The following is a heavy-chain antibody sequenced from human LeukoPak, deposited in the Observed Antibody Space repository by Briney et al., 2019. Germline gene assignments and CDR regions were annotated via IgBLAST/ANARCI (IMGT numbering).Heavy chain of an antibody. Sequence: PGGSLRLSCAASGFTFSSYAMSWVRQAPGKGLEWVSAISGSGGSTYYADPVKGRFTISRDNSKNTLYLQMNSLRAEDTAVYYCAKVDDSSSYREYYFDYWGQGTLVTVSS. CDR2: ISGSGGST. V-gene: IGHV3-23*01. J-gene: IGHJ4*02. CDR1: GFTFSSYA. D-gene: IGHD3-22*01. CDR3: AKVDDSSSYREYYFDY.